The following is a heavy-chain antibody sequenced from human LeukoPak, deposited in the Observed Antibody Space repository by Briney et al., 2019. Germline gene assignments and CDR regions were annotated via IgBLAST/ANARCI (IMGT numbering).Heavy chain of an antibody. CDR3: ARQRGSGCLDY. J-gene: IGHJ4*02. CDR2: IKQDGSET. Sequence: GGSLRLSCAASRFTLSNYWMSWVRQAPGKGLEWVANIKQDGSETYYVDSVKGRFTIPRDNAKNSLSLQMNSPRAEDTAVYYCARQRGSGCLDYWGQGTLVTVSS. V-gene: IGHV3-7*01. CDR1: RFTLSNYW. D-gene: IGHD6-19*01.